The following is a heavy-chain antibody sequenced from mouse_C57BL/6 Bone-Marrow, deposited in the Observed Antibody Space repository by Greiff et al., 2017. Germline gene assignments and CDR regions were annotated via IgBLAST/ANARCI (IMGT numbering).Heavy chain of an antibody. CDR1: GYTFTSYG. CDR2: IYPRSGNT. Sequence: VQLQQPGAELARPGASVKLSCKASGYTFTSYGISWVKQRTGQGLEWIGEIYPRSGNTYYNEKFKGKATLTVDKSSSTAYMELRSLTSENSAVYCGDNDYDERDYYAMDYWGQGTSVTVSS. D-gene: IGHD2-4*01. J-gene: IGHJ4*01. V-gene: IGHV1-81*01. CDR3: DNDYDERDYYAMDY.